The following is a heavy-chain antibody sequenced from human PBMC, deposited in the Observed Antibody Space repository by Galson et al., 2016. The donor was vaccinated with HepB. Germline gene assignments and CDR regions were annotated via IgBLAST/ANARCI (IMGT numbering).Heavy chain of an antibody. Sequence: ETLSLTCTVSGGFFNGYNWTWFRQPPEKGLEWIGYVSDTGRGSFNPSLKSRVTMSVDTSKRQFSLKLRSATAADTAVYYCARDSRGWSDSWGEGTLVTVSS. V-gene: IGHV4-59*01. CDR2: VSDTGRG. CDR1: GGFFNGYN. CDR3: ARDSRGWSDS. J-gene: IGHJ5*01.